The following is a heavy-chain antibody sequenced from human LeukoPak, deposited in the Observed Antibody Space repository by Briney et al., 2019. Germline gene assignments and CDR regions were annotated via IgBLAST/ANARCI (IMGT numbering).Heavy chain of an antibody. CDR3: ARPNSAGIEAPATDS. J-gene: IGHJ5*01. Sequence: GGSLRLSCAASGFTFSSYVMHWVRQAPGKGLEWVSVITCDGSNKYYADSVKGRFTISRDNSKNKLYLQMNSLRAEDTAVYFCARPNSAGIEAPATDSRGQGTLVTVSS. CDR2: ITCDGSNK. D-gene: IGHD2-15*01. V-gene: IGHV3-30-3*01. CDR1: GFTFSSYV.